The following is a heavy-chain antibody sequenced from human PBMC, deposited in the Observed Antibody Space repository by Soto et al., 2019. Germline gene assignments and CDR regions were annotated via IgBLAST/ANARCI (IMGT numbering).Heavy chain of an antibody. CDR3: AAFVVPASRNTGFDS. V-gene: IGHV4-39*01. J-gene: IGHJ4*02. CDR1: GVSIKTNDYY. Sequence: SETLSLTCIVSGVSIKTNDYYWGWVRQPPGKGLEWIGNIFYGGSTFYNPSLRTRLSISVDTSKNQFSLRLNSVTAADTAVYYCAAFVVPASRNTGFDSWGQGTLVTVSS. CDR2: IFYGGST. D-gene: IGHD2-15*01.